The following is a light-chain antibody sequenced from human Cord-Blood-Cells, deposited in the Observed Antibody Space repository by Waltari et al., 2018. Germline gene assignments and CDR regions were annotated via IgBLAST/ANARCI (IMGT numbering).Light chain of an antibody. CDR2: AAS. V-gene: IGKV1-8*01. CDR3: QQYYSYPRT. J-gene: IGKJ2*02. CDR1: QGISSY. Sequence: AIRMTQSPSSLSASTGDRVTITCRASQGISSYLAWYQQKPGKAPKLLIYAASTLQSGVPSRFSGSGSGTDFTRTISCLQSEDFATYYCQQYYSYPRTFGQGTKLEIK.